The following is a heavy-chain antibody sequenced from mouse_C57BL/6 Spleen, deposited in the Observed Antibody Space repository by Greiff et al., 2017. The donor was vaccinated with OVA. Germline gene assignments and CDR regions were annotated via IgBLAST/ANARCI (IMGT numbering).Heavy chain of an antibody. CDR1: GYTFTSYG. Sequence: VKLQESGAELARPGASVKLSCKASGYTFTSYGISWVKQRTGQGLEWIGEIYPRSGNTYYNEKFKGKATLTADKSSSTAYMELRSLTSEDSAVYFCARKESFDGYYYAMDYWGQGTSVTVSS. D-gene: IGHD2-3*01. CDR2: IYPRSGNT. J-gene: IGHJ4*01. V-gene: IGHV1-81*01. CDR3: ARKESFDGYYYAMDY.